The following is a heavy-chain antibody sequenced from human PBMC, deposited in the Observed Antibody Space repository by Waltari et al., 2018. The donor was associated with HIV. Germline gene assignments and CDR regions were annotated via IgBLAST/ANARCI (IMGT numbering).Heavy chain of an antibody. D-gene: IGHD2-15*01. CDR1: GFSLSTTGVG. Sequence: QITLKESGPTLVKPTQTLTLTCTFSGFSLSTTGVGVAWHRQSPGKALEWLALIYWNDDKRYSPSLKSRLTITKDTSKNQVVLRMTNVDPVDTATYYCAHTLGYCSGGTLAQGCWLYWGQGTLVTVSS. CDR2: IYWNDDK. J-gene: IGHJ4*02. V-gene: IGHV2-5*01. CDR3: AHTLGYCSGGTLAQGCWLY.